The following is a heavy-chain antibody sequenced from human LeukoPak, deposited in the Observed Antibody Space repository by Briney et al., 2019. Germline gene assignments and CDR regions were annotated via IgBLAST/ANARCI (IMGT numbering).Heavy chain of an antibody. J-gene: IGHJ6*02. CDR2: INPSGGST. CDR1: GYTFTTYY. CDR3: ASYHHRDFGDYYGMDV. Sequence: ASVKVSCKASGYTFTTYYMHWVRQAPGQGLEWMGIINPSGGSTRYAQKLQGRATMTRDTSTSTVYMELSSLISEDTAVYYCASYHHRDFGDYYGMDVWGQGTTVTVSS. V-gene: IGHV1-46*04. D-gene: IGHD4-17*01.